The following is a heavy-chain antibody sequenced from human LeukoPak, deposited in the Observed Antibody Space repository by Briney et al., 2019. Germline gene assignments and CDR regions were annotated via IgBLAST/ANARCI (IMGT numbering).Heavy chain of an antibody. J-gene: IGHJ5*02. CDR1: GGSMRNYY. V-gene: IGHV4-59*01. Sequence: SETLSLTCTVSGGSMRNYYWSWIRQSPGKGLEWIGCVYYSGTTAYNPSLKSRVIISLDTPKNQFSLKPTSVTAADTAVYYCAREDGYCNSTNCHNWFDPWGQGTLVTVSS. D-gene: IGHD2-2*01. CDR2: VYYSGTT. CDR3: AREDGYCNSTNCHNWFDP.